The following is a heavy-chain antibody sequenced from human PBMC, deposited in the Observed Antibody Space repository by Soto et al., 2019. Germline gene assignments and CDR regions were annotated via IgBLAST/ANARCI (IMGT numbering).Heavy chain of an antibody. Sequence: GGSLRLSCVGSGFTFSCYSMAWVRQAPGRGLEWVASISSRSTNIDYADSVKGRFTISRDNAKNLVSLQMSSLRGEDTALYYCAKFTEPGYSSIWYYFEYWGQGTPVTVSS. CDR3: AKFTEPGYSSIWYYFEY. CDR2: ISSRSTNI. D-gene: IGHD6-19*01. J-gene: IGHJ4*02. V-gene: IGHV3-21*06. CDR1: GFTFSCYS.